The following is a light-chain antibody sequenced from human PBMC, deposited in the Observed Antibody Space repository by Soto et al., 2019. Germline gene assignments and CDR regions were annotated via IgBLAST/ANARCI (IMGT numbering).Light chain of an antibody. CDR2: LNSDGSH. CDR3: QTWGTGTHVV. V-gene: IGLV4-69*01. CDR1: SGHSSYA. J-gene: IGLJ2*01. Sequence: QLVLTQSPSASASLGASVELTCTLSSGHSSYAIAWHQQQPEKGPRYLMKLNSDGSHSKGDGIPDRFSGSSSGAERYLTISSLQSEDEADYYCQTWGTGTHVVFGGGTKLTFL.